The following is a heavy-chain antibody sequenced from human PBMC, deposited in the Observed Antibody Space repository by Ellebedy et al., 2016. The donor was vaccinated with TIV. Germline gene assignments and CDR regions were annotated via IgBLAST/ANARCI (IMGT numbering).Heavy chain of an antibody. CDR3: ARDRGEHDIMTGIRFLIFDP. Sequence: AASVKVSCKASGGPFSSYGVSWVRQAPGQGLEWMGKIIPNFGVPNYAQKFQGSVTITADESTRTAYMELSSLRSEDTAVYYCARDRGEHDIMTGIRFLIFDPWGQGTLVTVSS. CDR2: IIPNFGVP. D-gene: IGHD3-9*01. J-gene: IGHJ5*02. CDR1: GGPFSSYG. V-gene: IGHV1-69*13.